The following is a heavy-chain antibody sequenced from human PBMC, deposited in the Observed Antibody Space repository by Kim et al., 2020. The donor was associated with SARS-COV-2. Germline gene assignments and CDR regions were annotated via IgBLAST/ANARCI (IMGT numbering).Heavy chain of an antibody. Sequence: SETLSLTCTVSGGSISSGDYYWSWIRQPPGKGLEWIGYIYYSGSTYYNQSHKSRVTISVDTYKNQFSLKLSSVTAADTAVYYCARVRFWSGYYKGRWYF. V-gene: IGHV4-30-4*01. J-gene: IGHJ2*01. CDR2: IYYSGST. CDR3: ARVRFWSGYYKGRWYF. D-gene: IGHD3-3*01. CDR1: GGSISSGDYY.